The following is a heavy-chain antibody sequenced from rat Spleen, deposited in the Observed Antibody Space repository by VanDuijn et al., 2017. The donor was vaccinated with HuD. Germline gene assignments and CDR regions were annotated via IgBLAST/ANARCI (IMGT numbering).Heavy chain of an antibody. CDR3: GKEGGGGYSSYPKWFAY. V-gene: IGHV5-29*01. Sequence: EVQLVESDGGLVQPGRSLKLSCAASGFTLSDHFMAWVRQAPTKGLEWVATINYDGGTPYYRDSVKGRFTISRDNAKNTLYLAMGRLRSEDTVNYYCGKEGGGGYSSYPKWFAYWGQGTLVTVSS. J-gene: IGHJ3*01. CDR1: GFTLSDHF. D-gene: IGHD1-8*01. CDR2: INYDGGTP.